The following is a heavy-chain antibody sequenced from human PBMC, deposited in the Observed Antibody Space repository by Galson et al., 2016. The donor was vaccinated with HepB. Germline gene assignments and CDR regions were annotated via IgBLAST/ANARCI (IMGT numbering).Heavy chain of an antibody. J-gene: IGHJ5*02. V-gene: IGHV3-7*04. CDR2: LKQDGSEK. Sequence: SLRLSCAASGFTFRSYWMTWVRQAPGKGLEWVANLKQDGSEKYFVDSVKGRFTISRDNDKSSLYLQMDSLRAEDTAVYYCVRAQDYGPSFDPWGQGTLVIVSS. D-gene: IGHD4/OR15-4a*01. CDR1: GFTFRSYW. CDR3: VRAQDYGPSFDP.